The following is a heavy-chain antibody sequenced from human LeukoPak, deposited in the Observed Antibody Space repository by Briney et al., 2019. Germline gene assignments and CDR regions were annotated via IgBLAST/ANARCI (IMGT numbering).Heavy chain of an antibody. CDR2: ISCKSRYI. D-gene: IGHD2-15*01. CDR1: GFTFSSYS. CDR3: ARCSGSSTYHSDDY. Sequence: GGSLRLSCVVSGFTFSSYSINWVLQAPGKVLDWVSSISCKSRYIYYADSVKCRFTISRDNAKNSLSLQMNSLRAEGTAVYYCARCSGSSTYHSDDYWGQGTLVTVSS. J-gene: IGHJ4*02. V-gene: IGHV3-21*01.